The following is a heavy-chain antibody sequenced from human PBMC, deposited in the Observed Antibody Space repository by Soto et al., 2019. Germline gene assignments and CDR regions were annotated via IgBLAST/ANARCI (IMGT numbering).Heavy chain of an antibody. J-gene: IGHJ3*02. D-gene: IGHD1-7*01. CDR3: ARDNWNYVSAFDI. CDR1: GFTFSSYA. V-gene: IGHV3-33*08. CDR2: IWNDGTNQ. Sequence: GSLRLSCAASGFTFSSYAMHWVRQAPGKGLEWVAVIWNDGTNQYYADSVKGRFTISRDNSKTTLYLQMNSLRAEDTAVYYCARDNWNYVSAFDIWGQGTMLTGSS.